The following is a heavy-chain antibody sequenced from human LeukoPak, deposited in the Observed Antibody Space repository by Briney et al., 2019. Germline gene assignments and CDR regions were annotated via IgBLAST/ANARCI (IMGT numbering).Heavy chain of an antibody. CDR1: GFTFSSYA. CDR2: ISGSGGST. CDR3: AKPLWFGESNFDY. J-gene: IGHJ4*02. V-gene: IGHV3-23*01. D-gene: IGHD3-10*01. Sequence: GGSLRLSCAASGFTFSSYAMSWVRQAPGKGLEWVSGISGSGGSTYYADSVKGRFTISRDNSKNTLYPQMNSLRAEDTAVYYCAKPLWFGESNFDYWGQGTLITVSS.